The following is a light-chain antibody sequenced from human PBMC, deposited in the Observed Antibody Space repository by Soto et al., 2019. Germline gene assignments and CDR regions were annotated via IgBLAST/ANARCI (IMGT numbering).Light chain of an antibody. J-gene: IGLJ2*01. CDR2: DVN. Sequence: QSALTQPRSVSGSPGQSVTISCTGTSSDVGAYDYVSWYQQHPGKAPKFIIYDVNKRPSGVPDRFAGSKSGNTASLTISGLQADDEADYYCCSSAGQSTLGLFGGGTKLTVL. CDR1: SSDVGAYDY. V-gene: IGLV2-11*01. CDR3: CSSAGQSTLGL.